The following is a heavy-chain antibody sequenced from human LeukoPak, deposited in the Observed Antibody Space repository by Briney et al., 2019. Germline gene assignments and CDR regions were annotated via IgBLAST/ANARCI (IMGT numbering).Heavy chain of an antibody. Sequence: PSETLSLTCTVSGGSISSSSYYWGWLRQPPGKGLEWIGSIYYSGSTYYNPSLKSRVTISVDTSKNQFSLKLSSVTAADTAVYYCASSMATRNGFDAFDIWGQGTMVTVSS. CDR3: ASSMATRNGFDAFDI. CDR1: GGSISSSSYY. D-gene: IGHD5-24*01. J-gene: IGHJ3*02. V-gene: IGHV4-39*07. CDR2: IYYSGST.